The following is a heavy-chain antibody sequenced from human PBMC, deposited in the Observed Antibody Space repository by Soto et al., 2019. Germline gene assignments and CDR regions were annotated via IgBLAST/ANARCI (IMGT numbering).Heavy chain of an antibody. CDR3: ARGSGSFVYGMDV. CDR2: INPSTGST. V-gene: IGHV1-46*01. Sequence: VKVSCKASGYSFTTYFMHWVRQAPGQGLEWMGRINPSTGSTSYAQKFQGRVTMTRDTSTSTVYMELSSLRSDDTAVFYCARGSGSFVYGMDVWGQGTTVTVSS. CDR1: GYSFTTYF. D-gene: IGHD3-10*01. J-gene: IGHJ6*02.